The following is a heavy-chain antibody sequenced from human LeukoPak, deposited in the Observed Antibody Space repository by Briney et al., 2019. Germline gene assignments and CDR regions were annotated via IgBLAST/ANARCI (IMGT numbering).Heavy chain of an antibody. CDR2: INNDGGGT. CDR1: GFTFSNYW. CDR3: ARDPYSGNYGAYYYYYMDV. D-gene: IGHD1-26*01. Sequence: GGSLRLSCTASGFTFSNYWIHWVRQPPGKGLVWVSRINNDGGGTIYADSVRGRFTISRDNAKNSLYLQMDSLRVEDTAEYYCARDPYSGNYGAYYYYYMDVWGKGTTVTVSS. J-gene: IGHJ6*03. V-gene: IGHV3-74*01.